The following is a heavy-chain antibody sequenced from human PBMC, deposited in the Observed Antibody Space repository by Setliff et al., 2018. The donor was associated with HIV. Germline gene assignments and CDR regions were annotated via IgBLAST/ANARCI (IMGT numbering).Heavy chain of an antibody. CDR1: GGTLGSYA. CDR3: ARSAGWWGHSNPHPYYYHMDI. V-gene: IGHV1-69*10. J-gene: IGHJ6*03. D-gene: IGHD4-4*01. CDR2: IIPDFGVA. Sequence: SVKVSCKVSGGTLGSYAINWVRKAPGQGLERIGGIIPDFGVASNTPKIQGRLTVDADKSTSTVYMVLSSLRFDDTAVYYCARSAGWWGHSNPHPYYYHMDICGKGPPVAVSS.